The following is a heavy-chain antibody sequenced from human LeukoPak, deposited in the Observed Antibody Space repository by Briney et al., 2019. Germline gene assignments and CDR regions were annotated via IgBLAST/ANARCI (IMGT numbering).Heavy chain of an antibody. CDR3: ARDTITVTTPYFDC. V-gene: IGHV1-2*02. CDR1: GYTFTGYY. Sequence: GASVKVSCKASGYTFTGYYIHWVRQAPGLGLEWMGWINSDTGGTIYAQNFQGRVTMTRDTSTTTAYMELSSLKSDDTAFYYCARDTITVTTPYFDCWGQGTLVTVPS. CDR2: INSDTGGT. J-gene: IGHJ4*02. D-gene: IGHD4-17*01.